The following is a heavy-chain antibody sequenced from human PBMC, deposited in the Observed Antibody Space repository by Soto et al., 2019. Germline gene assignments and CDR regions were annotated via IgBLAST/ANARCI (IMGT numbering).Heavy chain of an antibody. J-gene: IGHJ6*02. V-gene: IGHV1-8*01. D-gene: IGHD2-15*01. Sequence: ASVKVSCKASGYTFTSYDINWVRQATGQGLEWMGWMNPNSGNTGYAQKFQGRVTMTRNTSISTAYMELSSLRSEDTAVYYCARADLSSIVVVVAATDYYYYGMDVWGQGTTVTVS. CDR2: MNPNSGNT. CDR3: ARADLSSIVVVVAATDYYYYGMDV. CDR1: GYTFTSYD.